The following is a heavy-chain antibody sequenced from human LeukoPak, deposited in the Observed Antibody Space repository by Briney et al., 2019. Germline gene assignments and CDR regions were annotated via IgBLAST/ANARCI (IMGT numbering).Heavy chain of an antibody. D-gene: IGHD6-19*01. CDR3: ARDHGSDWYGYYYYYMDV. CDR1: GFSFSDYY. V-gene: IGHV3-7*01. CDR2: IKQDGSEK. Sequence: PGGSLRLSCAASGFSFSDYYISWIRQAPGKGLEWVANIKQDGSEKYYVDSVKGRFTISRDNAKNSLYLQMNSLRAEDTAVYYCARDHGSDWYGYYYYYMDVWGKGTTVTVSS. J-gene: IGHJ6*03.